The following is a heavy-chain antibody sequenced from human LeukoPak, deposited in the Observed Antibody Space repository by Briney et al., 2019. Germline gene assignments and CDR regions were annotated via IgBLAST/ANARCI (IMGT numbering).Heavy chain of an antibody. CDR2: ISGSGGST. CDR1: GFTFSSYA. Sequence: GGSLTLSCAASGFTFSSYAMSWLRQAPGKGLEGVSAISGSGGSTYYADSVRGRFPISRDISKNTVYLQMNSLRAEDTAVYYCAKGDYYYDSSGYYPTLLGYWGRGTLVTVSS. J-gene: IGHJ4*02. V-gene: IGHV3-23*01. CDR3: AKGDYYYDSSGYYPTLLGY. D-gene: IGHD3-22*01.